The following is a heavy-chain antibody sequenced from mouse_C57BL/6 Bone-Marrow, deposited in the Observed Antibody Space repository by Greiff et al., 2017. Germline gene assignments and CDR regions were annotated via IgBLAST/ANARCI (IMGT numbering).Heavy chain of an antibody. J-gene: IGHJ4*01. V-gene: IGHV7-1*01. Sequence: EVKLVESGGGLVQSGRSLRLSCATSGFTFSDFYMEWVRQAPGKGLEWIAASRNKANDYTTEYSASVKGRFIVSRDTSQSILYLQMHALRAEDTAICYCARGAPYAMDYWGQGTSVTVSS. CDR1: GFTFSDFY. CDR3: ARGAPYAMDY. CDR2: SRNKANDYTT.